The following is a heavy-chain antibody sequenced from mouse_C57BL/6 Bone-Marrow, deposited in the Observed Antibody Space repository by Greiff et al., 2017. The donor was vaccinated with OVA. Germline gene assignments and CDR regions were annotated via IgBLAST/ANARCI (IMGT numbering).Heavy chain of an antibody. V-gene: IGHV3-6*01. Sequence: EVQLVESGPGLVKPSQSLSLTCSVTGYSITSGYYWNWIRQFPGNKLEWMGYISYDGSNNYNPSLKNRISITRDTSKNQFFLKLNSVTTEDTATYYCARALIYYYGSRYFDVWGTGTTVTVSS. CDR3: ARALIYYYGSRYFDV. CDR1: GYSITSGYY. D-gene: IGHD1-1*01. J-gene: IGHJ1*03. CDR2: ISYDGSN.